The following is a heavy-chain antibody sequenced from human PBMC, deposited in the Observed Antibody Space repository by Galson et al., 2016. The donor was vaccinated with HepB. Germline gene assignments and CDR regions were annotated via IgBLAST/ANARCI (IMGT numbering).Heavy chain of an antibody. D-gene: IGHD3-22*01. V-gene: IGHV1-18*01. CDR1: GYTFTNYG. J-gene: IGHJ4*02. Sequence: SVKVSCKASGYTFTNYGISWVRQAPGQGLEWMGWISDYNGNTNYAQNLQGRVTMTTDTSTSTAYMELRSLRSDDTAVYFCARGVRRAFYYDSSGYLVYFDYWGQGTLVTVSS. CDR3: ARGVRRAFYYDSSGYLVYFDY. CDR2: ISDYNGNT.